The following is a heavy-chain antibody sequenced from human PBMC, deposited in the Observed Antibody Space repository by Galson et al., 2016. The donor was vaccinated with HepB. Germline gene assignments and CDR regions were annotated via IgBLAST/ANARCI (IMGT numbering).Heavy chain of an antibody. J-gene: IGHJ3*02. CDR2: ISSTSKYQ. V-gene: IGHV3-21*01. CDR3: ARFSFFRAFDI. Sequence: SLRLSCAVSGFTFSRYTMSWVRRAPGKGLEWVSSISSTSKYQSYADSVRGRFIISRDTAKTSLDLKMNSLRTEDSAIYYCARFSFFRAFDIWGQGTMVTVSS. D-gene: IGHD2/OR15-2a*01. CDR1: GFTFSRYT.